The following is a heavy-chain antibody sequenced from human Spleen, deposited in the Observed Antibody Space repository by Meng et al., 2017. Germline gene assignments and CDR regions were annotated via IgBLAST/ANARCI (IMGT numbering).Heavy chain of an antibody. V-gene: IGHV3-7*01. D-gene: IGHD6-19*01. Sequence: GGSLRLSCAASGFTFSSYWMSWVRQAPGKGLEWVANIKQDGSEKYYVDSVKGRFTISRDNAKNSLYLQMNSLRAEDTAVYYCARVSKQWLVDYYYGMDVWGQGTTVTVSS. CDR1: GFTFSSYW. CDR3: ARVSKQWLVDYYYGMDV. J-gene: IGHJ6*02. CDR2: IKQDGSEK.